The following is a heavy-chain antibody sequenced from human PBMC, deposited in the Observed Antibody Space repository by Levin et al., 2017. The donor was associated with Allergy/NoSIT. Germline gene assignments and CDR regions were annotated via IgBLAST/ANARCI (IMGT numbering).Heavy chain of an antibody. V-gene: IGHV3-9*01. J-gene: IGHJ3*02. CDR1: GFTFRDYA. D-gene: IGHD3-9*01. Sequence: GGSLRLSCAASGFTFRDYAMHWVRQAPGKGLEWVSGISWNSGSIEYADSVKGRITTSRDNAKNSLYLQMNSLRAEDTALYYCAKAESLNTILVTHDAFDSWGQGTMVTVSS. CDR2: ISWNSGSI. CDR3: AKAESLNTILVTHDAFDS.